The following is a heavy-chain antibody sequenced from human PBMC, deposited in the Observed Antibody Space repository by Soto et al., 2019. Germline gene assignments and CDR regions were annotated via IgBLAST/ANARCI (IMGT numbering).Heavy chain of an antibody. J-gene: IGHJ4*02. CDR1: GFTCSTYA. CDR3: AKAVVRGVIHEDY. V-gene: IGHV3-23*01. CDR2: ISGSGGST. Sequence: GGSRRLSCAASGFTCSTYAMSWVRQAPGKGLEWVSAISGSGGSTYYAASVKGRFTLSRDTSKNTLYLQMNSLRAEAPAVYYWAKAVVRGVIHEDYWGQGTLVTVSS. D-gene: IGHD3-10*01.